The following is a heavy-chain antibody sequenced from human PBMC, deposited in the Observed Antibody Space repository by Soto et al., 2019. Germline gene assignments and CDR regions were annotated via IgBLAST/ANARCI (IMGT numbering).Heavy chain of an antibody. V-gene: IGHV4-30-4*01. CDR2: IYYSGST. CDR3: ARDSYYDSLKGQLDY. J-gene: IGHJ4*02. D-gene: IGHD3-10*01. CDR1: GGSISSGDYY. Sequence: PSETLSLTCTVSGGSISSGDYYWSWIRQPPGKGLEWIGYIYYSGSTYYNPSLKSRVTISVDTSKNQFSLKLSSVTAADTAVYYCARDSYYDSLKGQLDYWAREPWSPSPQ.